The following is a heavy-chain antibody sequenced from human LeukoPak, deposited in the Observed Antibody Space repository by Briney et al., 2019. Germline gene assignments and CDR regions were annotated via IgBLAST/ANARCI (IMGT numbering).Heavy chain of an antibody. V-gene: IGHV1-69*04. CDR2: IIPILGIA. CDR3: ARDRLLVEAGDYYYYMDV. CDR1: GGTFSSYT. Sequence: SVKVSCKASGGTFSSYTISWVRQAPGQGLEWMGRIIPILGIANYAQKFQGRVTITADKSTSTAYMELSSLRSEDTAVYYCARDRLLVEAGDYYYYMDVWGKGTTVTVSS. J-gene: IGHJ6*03. D-gene: IGHD2-2*01.